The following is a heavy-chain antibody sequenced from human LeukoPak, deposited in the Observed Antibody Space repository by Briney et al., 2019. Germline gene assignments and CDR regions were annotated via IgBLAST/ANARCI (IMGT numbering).Heavy chain of an antibody. J-gene: IGHJ1*01. CDR3: ARGYDSGSYHSPLQH. CDR2: ISVYSDNT. V-gene: IGHV1-18*01. CDR1: GYTFTNYG. Sequence: ASVKVSCKASGYTFTNYGINWVRQAPGQGLEWMGWISVYSDNTDYGQKLQGRVTMTTDTSTSTAYLELRSLESDDTAVYYCARGYDSGSYHSPLQHWGQGTLVTVSS. D-gene: IGHD3-10*01.